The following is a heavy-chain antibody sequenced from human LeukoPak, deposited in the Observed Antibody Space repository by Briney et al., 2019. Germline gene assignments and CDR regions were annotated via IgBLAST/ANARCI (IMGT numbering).Heavy chain of an antibody. CDR2: INHSGST. CDR3: AREQKRARWANYYYYMDV. D-gene: IGHD6-13*01. V-gene: IGHV4-34*01. J-gene: IGHJ6*03. CDR1: GGSFTDYY. Sequence: SETLSLTCAVYGGSFTDYYLTWVRQPPGKGLEWIGEINHSGSTNYNPSLKSRVTISVDTSKNQFSLKLSSVTAADTAVYYCAREQKRARWANYYYYMDVWGKGTTVTVSS.